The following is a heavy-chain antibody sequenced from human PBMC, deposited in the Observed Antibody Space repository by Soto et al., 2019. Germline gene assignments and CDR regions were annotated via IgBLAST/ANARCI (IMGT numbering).Heavy chain of an antibody. J-gene: IGHJ5*02. CDR2: IYYSGST. CDR3: ASYYDSSGYYLYNWFDP. Sequence: SETLYLTCTVSGGSISSGGYYWSWIRQHPGKGLEWIGYIYYSGSTYYNPSLKSRVTISVDTSKNQFSLKLSSVTAADTAVYYCASYYDSSGYYLYNWFDPWGQGTLVTVSS. D-gene: IGHD3-22*01. CDR1: GGSISSGGYY. V-gene: IGHV4-31*03.